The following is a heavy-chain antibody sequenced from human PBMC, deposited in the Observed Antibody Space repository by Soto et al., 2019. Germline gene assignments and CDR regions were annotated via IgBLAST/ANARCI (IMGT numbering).Heavy chain of an antibody. CDR2: ISAYNGNT. Sequence: ASAKVSCKASGYTFTNYGISWVRQAPGQGLEWMGWISAYNGNTKHAQKLQGRVTMTTDTSTSTAYMELRSLRSDDTAVYYCARGAGSGSYYNQYNWFDPWGQGTLVTVSS. J-gene: IGHJ5*02. CDR1: GYTFTNYG. D-gene: IGHD3-10*01. V-gene: IGHV1-18*01. CDR3: ARGAGSGSYYNQYNWFDP.